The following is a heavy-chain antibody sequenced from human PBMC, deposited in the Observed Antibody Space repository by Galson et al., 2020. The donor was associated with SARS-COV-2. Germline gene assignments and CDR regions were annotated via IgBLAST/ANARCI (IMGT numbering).Heavy chain of an antibody. CDR2: INYNGRST. CDR1: GFTFSNYW. V-gene: IGHV3-74*01. D-gene: IGHD2-2*01. CDR3: ARGVVIPAAPPKDYYYCYMGV. Sequence: GESLKISCAASGFTFSNYWMFWVRQAPGKGLVWVSRINYNGRSTNYADSVKGRFTISRDAAEDKVYLQMNSLRVEDTAMYYCARGVVIPAAPPKDYYYCYMGVWGKGTTVTGTS. J-gene: IGHJ6*01.